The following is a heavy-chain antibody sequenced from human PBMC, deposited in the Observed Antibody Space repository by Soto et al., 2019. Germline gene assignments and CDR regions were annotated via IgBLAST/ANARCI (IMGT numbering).Heavy chain of an antibody. J-gene: IGHJ4*02. Sequence: EVQLVESGGGRVKPGGSLRLSGTGSGFPFSAYNINWVRQAPGKGLEWVSSITVGSSHIYQPNSMKGRFTISRDDAKNSVYLQIDSLRDEDTALYYCSRSPEVGVRGAYWGQGTLVTVSS. CDR3: SRSPEVGVRGAY. CDR1: GFPFSAYN. D-gene: IGHD3-16*01. V-gene: IGHV3-21*01. CDR2: ITVGSSHI.